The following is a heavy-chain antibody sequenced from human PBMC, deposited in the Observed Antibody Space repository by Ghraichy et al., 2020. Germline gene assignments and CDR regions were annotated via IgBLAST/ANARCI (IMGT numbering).Heavy chain of an antibody. CDR2: INHSGST. V-gene: IGHV4-34*01. CDR3: ARLQWLGFDF. D-gene: IGHD6-19*01. J-gene: IGHJ4*02. Sequence: SQTLSLTCAVYGGSFSGYYWSWIRQPPGKGLEWIGEINHSGSTNYNPSLKSRVTISVDTSKKQFSLKLSSVTAADTAVYYCARLQWLGFDFWGQGTLVTVSS. CDR1: GGSFSGYY.